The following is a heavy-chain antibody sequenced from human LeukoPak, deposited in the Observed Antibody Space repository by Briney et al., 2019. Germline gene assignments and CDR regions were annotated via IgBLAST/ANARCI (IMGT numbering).Heavy chain of an antibody. CDR3: ARDAPYCGGDCYRAHFDY. CDR1: GGSISSYY. Sequence: SETPSLTCTVSGGSISSYYWSWIRQPAGKGLEWIGRIYTSGSTNYNPSLKSRVTMSVDTSKNQFSLKLSSVTAADTAVYYCARDAPYCGGDCYRAHFDYWGQGTLVTVSS. D-gene: IGHD2-21*01. J-gene: IGHJ4*02. V-gene: IGHV4-4*07. CDR2: IYTSGST.